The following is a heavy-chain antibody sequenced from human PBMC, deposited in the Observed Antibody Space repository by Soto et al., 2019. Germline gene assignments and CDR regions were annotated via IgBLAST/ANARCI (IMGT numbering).Heavy chain of an antibody. CDR1: GFTFSTHG. J-gene: IGHJ5*01. CDR2: ISHDGSAK. CDR3: ARDRGETGWCMRCDS. Sequence: QVQLVESGGGLVQPGTSLRLSCAASGFTFSTHGMHWVRQAPGKGLQWVAMISHDGSAKHYVDSVKGRFTISRDTSKNTRILQMESLIVEDTAICCGARDRGETGWCMRCDSRGQGALVIVSS. V-gene: IGHV3-30*03. D-gene: IGHD6-19*01.